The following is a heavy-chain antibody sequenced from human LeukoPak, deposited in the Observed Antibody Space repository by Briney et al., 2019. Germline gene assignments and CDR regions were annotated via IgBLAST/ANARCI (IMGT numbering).Heavy chain of an antibody. Sequence: SETLSLTCAVYGGSFSGYYWSWIRQPPGKGLEWIGEINHSGSTYYNPSLKSRVTISVDTSKNQFSLKLSSVTAADTAVYYCARGGVQDYGMDVWGQGTTVTVSS. CDR1: GGSFSGYY. CDR3: ARGGVQDYGMDV. J-gene: IGHJ6*02. D-gene: IGHD1-1*01. CDR2: INHSGST. V-gene: IGHV4-34*01.